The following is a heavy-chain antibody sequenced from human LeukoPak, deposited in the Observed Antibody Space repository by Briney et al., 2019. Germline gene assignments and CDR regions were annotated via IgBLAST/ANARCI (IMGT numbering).Heavy chain of an antibody. V-gene: IGHV3-21*01. CDR1: GFTFSSYS. CDR3: ARDLTAAAGDY. D-gene: IGHD6-13*01. CDR2: TSSSSSYI. J-gene: IGHJ4*02. Sequence: GGSLRLSCAASGFTFSSYSMNWVRQAPGKGLEWVSSTSSSSSYIYYADSVKGRFTISRDNAKNSLYLQMNSLRAEDTAVYYCARDLTAAAGDYWGQGTLVTVSS.